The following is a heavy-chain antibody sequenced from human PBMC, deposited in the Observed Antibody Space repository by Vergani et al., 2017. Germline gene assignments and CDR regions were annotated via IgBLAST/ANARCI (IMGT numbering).Heavy chain of an antibody. D-gene: IGHD6-13*01. V-gene: IGHV4-30-4*01. CDR2: IYYSGST. CDR3: ARDYSSGWYDARPSYYFDY. Sequence: QVQLQESGPGLVKPSQTLSLTCTVSGGSISSGDYYWSWIRQPPGKGLKWIGYIYYSGSTYYNPSLKSRVTISVDTSKNQFSLKLSSVTAADTAVYYCARDYSSGWYDARPSYYFDYWGQGTLVTVSS. CDR1: GGSISSGDYY. J-gene: IGHJ4*02.